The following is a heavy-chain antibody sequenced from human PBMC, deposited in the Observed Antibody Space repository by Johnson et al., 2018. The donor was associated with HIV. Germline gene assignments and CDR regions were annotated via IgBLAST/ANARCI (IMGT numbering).Heavy chain of an antibody. J-gene: IGHJ3*02. CDR1: GFTFDDYA. D-gene: IGHD5-12*01. CDR2: ISWNSGSI. Sequence: VQLVESGGGLVQPGRSLRLSCAASGFTFDDYAMHWVRQAPGKGLEWVSGISWNSGSIGYADSVKGRFTISRDNAKNSLYLQMNSLRAEDTALYYCAKGKHIVATTDAFDIWGQGTMVTVSS. CDR3: AKGKHIVATTDAFDI. V-gene: IGHV3-9*01.